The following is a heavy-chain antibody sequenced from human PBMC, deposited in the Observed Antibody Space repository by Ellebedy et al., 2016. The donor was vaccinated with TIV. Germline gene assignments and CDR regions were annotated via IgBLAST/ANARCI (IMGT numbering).Heavy chain of an antibody. V-gene: IGHV3-23*01. CDR3: AKDGRDYGAYVLGTQFDD. D-gene: IGHD4-17*01. J-gene: IGHJ4*02. Sequence: GESLKISXAASGFTFTMYGMSWVRQAPGKGLEWVSAISGSGSATHHADTVKGRFTISRDNSKNTLYLQMNSLRVDDTAVYYCAKDGRDYGAYVLGTQFDDWGQGTLVTVSP. CDR2: ISGSGSAT. CDR1: GFTFTMYG.